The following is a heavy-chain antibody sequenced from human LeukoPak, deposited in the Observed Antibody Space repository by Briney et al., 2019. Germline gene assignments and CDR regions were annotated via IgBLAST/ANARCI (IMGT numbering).Heavy chain of an antibody. CDR3: ARSGVDYNWFDP. J-gene: IGHJ5*02. CDR2: IYYSGST. Sequence: SETLSLTCTVSGGSISSSSYYWGWIRQPPGKGLEWIGSIYYSGSTYYNPSLKSRVTISVDTSKNQFSLKLSSVTAADTAVYYCARSGVDYNWFDPWGQGTLVTVSS. CDR1: GGSISSSSYY. V-gene: IGHV4-39*01. D-gene: IGHD3-10*01.